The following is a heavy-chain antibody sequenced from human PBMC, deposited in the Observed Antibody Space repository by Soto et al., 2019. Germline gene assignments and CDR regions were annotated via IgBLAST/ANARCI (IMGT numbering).Heavy chain of an antibody. D-gene: IGHD4-17*01. CDR3: AKDDSYGDYESPFDY. V-gene: IGHV3-23*01. CDR1: GFTFSSYA. CDR2: ISGSGGST. J-gene: IGHJ4*02. Sequence: EVQLLESGGGLVQPGGSLRLSCAASGFTFSSYAMSWFRQAPGKGLEWVAAISGSGGSTYYADSVKGRFTISRDNSKNTLYLQMNSLRAEDTAVYYCAKDDSYGDYESPFDYWGQGTLVTVSS.